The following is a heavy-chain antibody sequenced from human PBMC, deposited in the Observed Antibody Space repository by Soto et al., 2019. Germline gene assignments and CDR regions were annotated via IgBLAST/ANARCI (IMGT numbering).Heavy chain of an antibody. J-gene: IGHJ4*02. CDR2: ISYDGSNK. V-gene: IGHV3-30*18. Sequence: PGGSLRLSCAASGFTFSSYGMHWVRQAPGKGLEWVAVISYDGSNKYYADSVKGRFTISRDNSKNTLYLQMNSLRAEDTAVYYCAKDGYRDGYNVPGDFDYWGQGTLVTVSS. CDR1: GFTFSSYG. CDR3: AKDGYRDGYNVPGDFDY. D-gene: IGHD6-13*01.